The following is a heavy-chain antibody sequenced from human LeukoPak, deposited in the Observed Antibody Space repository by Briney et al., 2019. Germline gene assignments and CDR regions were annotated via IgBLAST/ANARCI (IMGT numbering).Heavy chain of an antibody. CDR2: IYYSGST. V-gene: IGHV4-59*01. D-gene: IGHD5-18*01. CDR1: GGSISSYY. Sequence: PSETLSLTCTVSGGSISSYYWSWIRQPPGKGLEWIGYIYYSGSTNYNPSLKSRVTISVDTFKNQFSLKLSSVTAADTAVYYCARAPPDTALDYWGQGTLVTVSS. J-gene: IGHJ4*02. CDR3: ARAPPDTALDY.